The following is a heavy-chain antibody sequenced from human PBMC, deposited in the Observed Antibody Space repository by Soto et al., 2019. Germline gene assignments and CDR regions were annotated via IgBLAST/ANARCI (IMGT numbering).Heavy chain of an antibody. CDR3: ARGHAGTMDV. CDR1: GDRFPSNGAA. Sequence: LSLTCALSGDRFPSNGAAWNWIMHSPSRGLQWLGRTYYRSKWNNDYAVSVKSRITINPDTSKNQFSLQLNSVTPEDTAVYYCARGHAGTMDVWGQGTTVTVSS. CDR2: TYYRSKWNN. D-gene: IGHD1-1*01. V-gene: IGHV6-1*01. J-gene: IGHJ6*02.